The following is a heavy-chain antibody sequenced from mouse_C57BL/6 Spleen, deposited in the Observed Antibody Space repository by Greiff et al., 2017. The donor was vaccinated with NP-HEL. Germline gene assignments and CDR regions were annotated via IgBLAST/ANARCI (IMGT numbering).Heavy chain of an antibody. V-gene: IGHV5-9-1*02. CDR3: TRAGAQATFAY. J-gene: IGHJ3*01. CDR1: GFTFSSYA. CDR2: ISSGGDYI. D-gene: IGHD3-2*02. Sequence: EVKLVESGEGLVKPGGSLKLSCAASGFTFSSYAMSWVRQTPEKRLEWVAYISSGGDYIYYADTVKGRFTISRDNARNTLYLQMSSLKSDDTAMYYCTRAGAQATFAYWGQGTLVTVSA.